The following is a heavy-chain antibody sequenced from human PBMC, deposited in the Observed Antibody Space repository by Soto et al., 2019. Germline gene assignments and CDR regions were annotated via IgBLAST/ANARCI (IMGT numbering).Heavy chain of an antibody. CDR1: GFTFSDYY. J-gene: IGHJ5*02. CDR3: ARDRGVGQPAGWFDP. V-gene: IGHV3-11*06. D-gene: IGHD3-10*01. Sequence: VGSLRLSCAASGFTFSDYYMSWIRQAPGKGLEWVSYISGSSIYTNYAGSVKGRFTVSRDNAKNSLYLQMSSLRAEDTAVYYCARDRGVGQPAGWFDPWGQGTLVTVSS. CDR2: ISGSSIYT.